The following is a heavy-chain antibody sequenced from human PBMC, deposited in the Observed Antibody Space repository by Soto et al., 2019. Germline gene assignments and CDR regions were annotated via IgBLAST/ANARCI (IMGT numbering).Heavy chain of an antibody. D-gene: IGHD4-17*01. CDR3: ARGYGDSTTFGC. CDR1: GGTFSSYT. Sequence: VQLVQSGAEVKKPGSSVKVSCKASGGTFSSYTISWVRQAPGQGLEWMGRIIPILGIANYEQKFQGRVTITADKSTSTAYMELSSLRSEDTAVYYCARGYGDSTTFGCWGQGTLVTVSS. CDR2: IIPILGIA. J-gene: IGHJ4*02. V-gene: IGHV1-69*02.